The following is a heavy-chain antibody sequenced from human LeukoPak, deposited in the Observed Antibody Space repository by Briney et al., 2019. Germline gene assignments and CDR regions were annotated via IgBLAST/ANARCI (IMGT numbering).Heavy chain of an antibody. Sequence: SETLSLTCAVYGGSFSGYYWSWIRQPPGKGLEWIGEINHSGSTNYNPSLKSRVTISVDTSKNQFSLKLSSVTAADTAVYYCARDPVVYYDSSDAFDIWGQGTMVTVSS. CDR2: INHSGST. CDR3: ARDPVVYYDSSDAFDI. V-gene: IGHV4-34*01. D-gene: IGHD3-22*01. CDR1: GGSFSGYY. J-gene: IGHJ3*02.